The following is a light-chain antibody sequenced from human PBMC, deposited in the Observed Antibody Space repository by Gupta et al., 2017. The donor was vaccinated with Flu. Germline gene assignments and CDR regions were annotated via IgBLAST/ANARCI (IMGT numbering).Light chain of an antibody. CDR1: QIVSRTY. V-gene: IGKV3-20*01. Sequence: FVLKHSPATLSLSPGERAPLPCRASQIVSRTYLAWYQQKPGQAPRLLIYAASSRATGVPDSFSGSGSGTDFTLTISRLEPEDFAVYYCHQHSNSPGTFGHGTQVDVK. CDR2: AAS. CDR3: HQHSNSPGT. J-gene: IGKJ3*01.